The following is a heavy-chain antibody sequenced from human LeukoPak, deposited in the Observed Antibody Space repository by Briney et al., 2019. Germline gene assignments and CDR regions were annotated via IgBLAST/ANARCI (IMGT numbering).Heavy chain of an antibody. J-gene: IGHJ4*02. CDR3: GRGTYCSGGSCYSFDY. CDR2: FNPNSGDT. D-gene: IGHD2-15*01. V-gene: IGHV1-2*02. CDR1: GYTSTGYY. Sequence: ASVKVSCKASGYTSTGYYMHWVRQAPGQGLEWMGWFNPNSGDTNYAQKFQGRVTMTRDTSISTAYMELGRLTSDDTAVYYCGRGTYCSGGSCYSFDYWGQGTLVTVSS.